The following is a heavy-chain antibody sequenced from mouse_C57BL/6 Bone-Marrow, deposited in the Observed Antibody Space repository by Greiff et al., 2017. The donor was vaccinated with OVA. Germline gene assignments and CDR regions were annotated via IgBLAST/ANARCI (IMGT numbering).Heavy chain of an antibody. Sequence: DVLLVESGGGLVQPGESLKLSCESNEYDFPSHDMSWVRKTPEKRLELVAAINSDGGSTYYPDTMERRFIIYRDNTKKTMYLQMSSLRSEDTALYYCARHYDYVEGWYFDVWGTGTTVTVSS. CDR3: ARHYDYVEGWYFDV. D-gene: IGHD2-4*01. V-gene: IGHV5-2*01. CDR1: EYDFPSHD. CDR2: INSDGGST. J-gene: IGHJ1*03.